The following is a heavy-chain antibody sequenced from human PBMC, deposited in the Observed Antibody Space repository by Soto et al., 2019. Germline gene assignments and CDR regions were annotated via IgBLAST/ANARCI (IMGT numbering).Heavy chain of an antibody. D-gene: IGHD2-2*01. V-gene: IGHV3-7*01. CDR2: IKQDGSEK. Sequence: QPGGSLRLSCAASGFTFSSYWMSWVRQASGKGLEWVANIKQDGSEKYYVDSVKGRFTISRDNAKNSLYLQMNSLRAEDTAVYYCARDKGYCSSTSCYLYYYYMDVWGKGTTVTVSS. CDR3: ARDKGYCSSTSCYLYYYYMDV. CDR1: GFTFSSYW. J-gene: IGHJ6*03.